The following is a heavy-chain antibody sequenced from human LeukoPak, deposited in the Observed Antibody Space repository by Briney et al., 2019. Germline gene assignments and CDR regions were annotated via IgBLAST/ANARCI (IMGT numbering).Heavy chain of an antibody. CDR1: GYTFTSYD. CDR2: MSPKSANT. D-gene: IGHD3-16*01. Sequence: VSVKVSCKASGYTFTSYDINWVRQASGQGLEWMGWMSPKSANTGYAQQFQGRVTITRDTSISTAYMELSSLTSEDTAVYYCARTPPRGLIDYWGQGTLVTVSS. CDR3: ARTPPRGLIDY. V-gene: IGHV1-8*03. J-gene: IGHJ4*02.